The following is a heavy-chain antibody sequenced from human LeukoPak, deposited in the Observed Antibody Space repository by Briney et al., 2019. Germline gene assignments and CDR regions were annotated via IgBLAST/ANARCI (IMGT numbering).Heavy chain of an antibody. J-gene: IGHJ3*02. D-gene: IGHD5-24*01. CDR3: ARGMDGYGPYAFDI. Sequence: GGSLRLSCVASGFTLSSNVLNWVRQAPGKGLEWVSVSGTYGRTQYADSVKGRFTISRDSSKNTLYLQINSLRVEDTAVYYCARGMDGYGPYAFDIWGQGTMVTVSS. CDR2: SGTYGRT. V-gene: IGHV3-23*01. CDR1: GFTLSSNV.